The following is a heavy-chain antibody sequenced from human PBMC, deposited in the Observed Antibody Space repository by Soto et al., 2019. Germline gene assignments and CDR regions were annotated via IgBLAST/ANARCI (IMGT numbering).Heavy chain of an antibody. V-gene: IGHV3-21*01. Sequence: GXLRLSCAASLFTVSIYSMNLVRQAPGKGLEWVSSISSSSSYIYYADSVKGRFTISRDNAKNSLYLQMNSLRAEDTAVYYCARESEGAMVMRFDPWGQGTLVTVSS. J-gene: IGHJ5*02. CDR3: ARESEGAMVMRFDP. CDR2: ISSSSSYI. CDR1: LFTVSIYS. D-gene: IGHD5-18*01.